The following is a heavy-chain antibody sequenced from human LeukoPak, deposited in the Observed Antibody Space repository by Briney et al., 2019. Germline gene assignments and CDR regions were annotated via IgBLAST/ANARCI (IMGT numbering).Heavy chain of an antibody. CDR1: GGSISSYY. CDR2: IDASGST. J-gene: IGHJ4*02. CDR3: ARGVVGATAFAY. D-gene: IGHD1-26*01. V-gene: IGHV4-4*07. Sequence: SETLSLTCTVSGGSISSYYWSWIRQSAGKGLEWIGRIDASGSTKYNPSLKGRVTMSVDTSENQFSLRLSSVTAADTAVYYCARGVVGATAFAYWGQGTLVSVSS.